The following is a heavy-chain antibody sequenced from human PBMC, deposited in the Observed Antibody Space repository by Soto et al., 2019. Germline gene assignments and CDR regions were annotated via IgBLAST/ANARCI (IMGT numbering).Heavy chain of an antibody. J-gene: IGHJ6*02. D-gene: IGHD4-17*01. Sequence: QVQLQESGPGLVKPSGTLSLTCAVSGGSISSSNWWSWVRQPPGKGLEWIGEIYHSGSTNYNPSLKSRVNISVDKSKNQFSLKLSSVTAADTAVYYCARDEATVTDYYYSGMDVWGQGTTVTVSS. CDR3: ARDEATVTDYYYSGMDV. CDR2: IYHSGST. CDR1: GGSISSSNW. V-gene: IGHV4-4*02.